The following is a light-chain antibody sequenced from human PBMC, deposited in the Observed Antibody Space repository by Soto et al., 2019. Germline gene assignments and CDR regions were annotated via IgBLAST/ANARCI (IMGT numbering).Light chain of an antibody. CDR2: SAS. CDR3: QQLNSYPLT. J-gene: IGKJ4*01. CDR1: QGIATY. Sequence: QLTQSPSSLSASIGDRVTITCRASQGIATYLAWYQQKPGQAPNLLIYSASTLQSGVPSRFSGSGSGTEFTLTISSLQPEDFATYYCQQLNSYPLTFGGGTKVQI. V-gene: IGKV1-9*01.